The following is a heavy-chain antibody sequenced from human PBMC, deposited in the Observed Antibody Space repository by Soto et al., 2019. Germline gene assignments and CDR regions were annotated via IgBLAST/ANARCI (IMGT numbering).Heavy chain of an antibody. D-gene: IGHD5-18*01. J-gene: IGHJ6*02. CDR1: GGSISSSSYY. V-gene: IGHV4-39*01. CDR2: IFYSGST. Sequence: SETLSLTCTVSGGSISSSSYYWGWIRKPPGKGLEWIGSIFYSGSTYYNPSLKSRVTISVDTSKNQVSLKLSSVIAADTAMYYCVCIFSGGYGYGFYYYGMDVWGQGTTVTVSS. CDR3: VCIFSGGYGYGFYYYGMDV.